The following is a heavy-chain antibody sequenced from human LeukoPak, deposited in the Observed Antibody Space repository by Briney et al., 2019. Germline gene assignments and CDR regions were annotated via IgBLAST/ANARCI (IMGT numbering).Heavy chain of an antibody. CDR3: ARHEGQYYYYYMDV. J-gene: IGHJ6*03. CDR2: ISAYNGNT. Sequence: ASVKVSCKASGYTFTSYGISWVRQAPGQGLEWMGWISAYNGNTNYAQKLQGRVTITADKSTSTAYMELSSLRSEDTAVYYCARHEGQYYYYYMDVWGKGTTVTVSS. V-gene: IGHV1-18*01. CDR1: GYTFTSYG.